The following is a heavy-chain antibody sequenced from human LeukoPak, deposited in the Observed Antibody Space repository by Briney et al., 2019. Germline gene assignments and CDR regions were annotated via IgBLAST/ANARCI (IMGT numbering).Heavy chain of an antibody. CDR3: ARDLSYSGYDSDY. Sequence: PGGSLRLPCAASGFTFSDYYMSWIRQAPGKGLEWVSYISSSGSTIYYADSVKGRFTISRDNAKNSLYLQMNSLRAEDTAVYYCARDLSYSGYDSDYWGQGTLVTVSS. D-gene: IGHD5-12*01. CDR2: ISSSGSTI. J-gene: IGHJ4*02. CDR1: GFTFSDYY. V-gene: IGHV3-11*04.